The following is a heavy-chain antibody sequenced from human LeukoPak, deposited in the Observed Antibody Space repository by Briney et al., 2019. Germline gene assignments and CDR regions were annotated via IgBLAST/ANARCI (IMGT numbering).Heavy chain of an antibody. CDR3: AIDFWSGYSDY. J-gene: IGHJ4*02. D-gene: IGHD3-3*01. Sequence: PGGSLRLSCAASGFTFSAHGTHWVCQAPGKGLEWVAYIRHDGNNQQYVDSVKGRFTISRDNSKNMLYLQMNSLRVEDTAVYYCAIDFWSGYSDYWGEGTLVTVSS. CDR2: IRHDGNNQ. V-gene: IGHV3-30*02. CDR1: GFTFSAHG.